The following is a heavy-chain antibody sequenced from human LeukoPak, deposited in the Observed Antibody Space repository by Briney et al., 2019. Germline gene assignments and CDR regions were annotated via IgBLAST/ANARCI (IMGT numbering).Heavy chain of an antibody. Sequence: GRPLRLSCAASGFTFSSYGMHWVRQAPGKGLEWVAVISYDGSNKYYEDSVKGRFTISRDNSTTTLYLQMNSLRAEDTAVYYCAKGRGEYYYDSSGYYYDPGFDYWGQGTLVTVSS. CDR3: AKGRGEYYYDSSGYYYDPGFDY. J-gene: IGHJ4*02. CDR1: GFTFSSYG. D-gene: IGHD3-22*01. V-gene: IGHV3-30*18. CDR2: ISYDGSNK.